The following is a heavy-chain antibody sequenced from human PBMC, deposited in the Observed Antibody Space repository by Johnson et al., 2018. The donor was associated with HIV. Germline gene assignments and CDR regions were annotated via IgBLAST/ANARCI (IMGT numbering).Heavy chain of an antibody. D-gene: IGHD2-15*01. CDR3: ASYCSGGSCYRRSPSDAFDI. CDR2: INWNGGSI. V-gene: IGHV3-20*04. CDR1: GFIIDDYG. J-gene: IGHJ3*02. Sequence: VQLVESGGGVVQPGRSLRLSCAASGFIIDDYGMSWVRQAPGKGLEWVSGINWNGGSIGYADSVKGRFTISRDISKNTLYLQMNSLRAEDTAVYYCASYCSGGSCYRRSPSDAFDIWGQGTMVTVSS.